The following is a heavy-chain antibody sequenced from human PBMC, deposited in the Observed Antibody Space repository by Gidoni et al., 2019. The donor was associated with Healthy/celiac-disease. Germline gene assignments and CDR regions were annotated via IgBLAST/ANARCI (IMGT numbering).Heavy chain of an antibody. CDR2: IYYSGST. D-gene: IGHD3-10*01. CDR3: ASITMVRGVMAFDY. Sequence: KGLEWIGSIYYSGSTYYNPSLKSRVTISVDTSKNQFSLKLSSVTAADTAVYYCASITMVRGVMAFDYWGQGTLVTVSS. J-gene: IGHJ4*02. V-gene: IGHV4-39*01.